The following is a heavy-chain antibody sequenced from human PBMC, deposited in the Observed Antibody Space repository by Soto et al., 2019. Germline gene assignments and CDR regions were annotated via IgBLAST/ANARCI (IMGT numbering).Heavy chain of an antibody. CDR3: AKEGDYSAFDI. CDR1: GGSISGGYS. D-gene: IGHD4-17*01. CDR2: IYHTGSS. V-gene: IGHV4-30-2*01. J-gene: IGHJ3*02. Sequence: QVQLQESGSGLVRPSQTLSLTCTVSGGSISGGYSWGWIRQPPGKGLEWIGYIYHTGSSHYSPSFKNRVTMSAAKSKHHFSLTLTSVTAADTAVHFCAKEGDYSAFDIWGQGTMVIVSS.